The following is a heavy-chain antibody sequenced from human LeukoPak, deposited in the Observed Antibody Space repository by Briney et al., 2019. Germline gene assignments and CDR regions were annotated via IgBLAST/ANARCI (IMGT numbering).Heavy chain of an antibody. Sequence: GRSLRLSCAASGFTFSSYAMHWVRQAPGKGLEWVAVISYDGSNKYCADSVKGRFTISRDNSKNTLYLQMNSLRAEDTAVYYCARDSDYYGSGSYARDWGQGTLVTVSS. CDR3: ARDSDYYGSGSYARD. V-gene: IGHV3-30-3*01. J-gene: IGHJ4*02. CDR1: GFTFSSYA. CDR2: ISYDGSNK. D-gene: IGHD3-10*01.